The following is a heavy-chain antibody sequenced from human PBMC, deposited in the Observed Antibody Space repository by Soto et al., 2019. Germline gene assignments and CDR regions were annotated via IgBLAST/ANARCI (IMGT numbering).Heavy chain of an antibody. V-gene: IGHV3-30*18. D-gene: IGHD3-3*01. CDR2: ISYDGSNK. Sequence: GGSLRLSCAASGFTFSSYAMHWVRQAPGKGLEWVAVISYDGSNKYYADSVKGRFTISRDNSKNKLYLQMNRLRAEDTEVYYNAKFLFGFWSGYTDYGMDVWGQGTTVTVSS. J-gene: IGHJ6*02. CDR1: GFTFSSYA. CDR3: AKFLFGFWSGYTDYGMDV.